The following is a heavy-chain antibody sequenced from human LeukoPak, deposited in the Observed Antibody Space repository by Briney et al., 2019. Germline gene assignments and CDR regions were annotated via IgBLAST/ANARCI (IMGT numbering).Heavy chain of an antibody. Sequence: ASVKVSCKASGYTFTGYYMHWVRQAPGQGLEWMGWINPNSGGTNYAQKFLDRVTMTRDTSISTAYMELSRLRSDDTAVYDCARDNSCGSSRCGNSYMDVWGKGTTVTVSS. D-gene: IGHD2-2*01. CDR1: GYTFTGYY. J-gene: IGHJ6*03. CDR3: ARDNSCGSSRCGNSYMDV. V-gene: IGHV1-2*02. CDR2: INPNSGGT.